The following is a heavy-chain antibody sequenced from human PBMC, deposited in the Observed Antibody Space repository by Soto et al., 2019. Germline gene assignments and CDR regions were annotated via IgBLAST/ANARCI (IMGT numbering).Heavy chain of an antibody. J-gene: IGHJ4*02. CDR2: VSHDGRNT. CDR3: AKGGRQGLVTSDFNY. CDR1: GFTFSDYA. D-gene: IGHD6-19*01. Sequence: VQLVESGGGVVQPGRSLRLSCAASGFTFSDYAMHWVRQAPGKGLEWVAVVSHDGRNTHYADSVKGRFTISRDSSKNTVSLEMTSLTAEDTAVSYCAKGGRQGLVTSDFNYWGQGALVTVSS. V-gene: IGHV3-30*18.